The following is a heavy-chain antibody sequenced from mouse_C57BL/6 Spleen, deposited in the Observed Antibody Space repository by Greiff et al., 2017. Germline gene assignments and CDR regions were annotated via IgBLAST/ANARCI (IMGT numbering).Heavy chain of an antibody. CDR3: ARMVYYDYDDDEGYAREY. V-gene: IGHV2-9-1*01. D-gene: IGHD2-4*01. Sequence: QVQLKQSGHGKGGGKQSGAGVGEFSCVWLAGYAISCGRQPPGKGLEWLVVIGTGAGTNYNSALKSRLSISKDNSKSQVFLKMNSLQTDDTVRYDCARMVYYDYDDDEGYAREYWGQGTSVTVSS. J-gene: IGHJ4*01. CDR2: IGTGAGT. CDR1: CVWLAGYA.